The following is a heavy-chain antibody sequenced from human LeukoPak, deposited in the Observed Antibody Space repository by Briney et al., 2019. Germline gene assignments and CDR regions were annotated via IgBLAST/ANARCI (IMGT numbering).Heavy chain of an antibody. Sequence: GGSLRLSCAASGFTFSDYYMSWVRQAPGKGLEWVSYISGSSGYTKYADSVKGRFTISRDNAKNSLYLQVNSLRAEDTAVYYCARDTTRYFDYWGQGTLVTVSS. D-gene: IGHD1-1*01. J-gene: IGHJ4*02. V-gene: IGHV3-11*06. CDR1: GFTFSDYY. CDR3: ARDTTRYFDY. CDR2: ISGSSGYT.